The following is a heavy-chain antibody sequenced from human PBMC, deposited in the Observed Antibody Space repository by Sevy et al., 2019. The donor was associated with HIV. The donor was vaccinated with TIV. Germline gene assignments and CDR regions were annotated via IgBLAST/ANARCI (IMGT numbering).Heavy chain of an antibody. CDR2: FDPEDGRT. D-gene: IGHD3-22*01. CDR1: GYTLSQLS. V-gene: IGHV1-24*01. J-gene: IGHJ4*02. CDR3: ATTKVYYDSSGYPFDY. Sequence: ASVKVSCKVSGYTLSQLSMHWVRQAPGKGLAWVGTFDPEDGRTIYAQKFQGRVTMTEDTSTDTAYMELNSLNSEDTAVYYCATTKVYYDSSGYPFDYWGQGTQVTVSS.